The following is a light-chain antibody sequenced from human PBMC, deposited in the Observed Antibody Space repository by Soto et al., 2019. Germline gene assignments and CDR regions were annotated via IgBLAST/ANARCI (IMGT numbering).Light chain of an antibody. J-gene: IGLJ2*01. CDR2: DVS. CDR1: SSDVGGYNY. V-gene: IGLV2-14*01. CDR3: SSYTSSSTLV. Sequence: QSALTQPASVSGSPGQSVTISCTGTSSDVGGYNYVSWYQQHPGKAPKLMIYDVSKRPSGVPNRFSGSKSGNTASLTVSGLQAEDEADYYCSSYTSSSTLVFGGGTKVTV.